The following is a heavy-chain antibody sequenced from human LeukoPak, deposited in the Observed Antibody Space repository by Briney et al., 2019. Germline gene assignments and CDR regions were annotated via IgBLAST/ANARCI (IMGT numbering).Heavy chain of an antibody. V-gene: IGHV5-51*01. CDR2: IYPGDSDT. CDR3: ARQPASGYDEGNY. D-gene: IGHD5-12*01. Sequence: GESLKISCKGSGYSFTSYWIGWVRPMPGKGLEWMGIIYPGDSDTRYSPSFQGQVTISADKSISTAYLHWSSLKASDTAMYYCARQPASGYDEGNYWGQGTLVTVSS. CDR1: GYSFTSYW. J-gene: IGHJ4*02.